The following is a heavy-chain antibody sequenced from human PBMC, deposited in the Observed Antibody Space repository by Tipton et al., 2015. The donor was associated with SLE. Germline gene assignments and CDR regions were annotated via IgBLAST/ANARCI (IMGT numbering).Heavy chain of an antibody. CDR2: IQSDGSIE. CDR1: SFSFRNYG. V-gene: IGHV3-33*01. D-gene: IGHD1-26*01. CDR3: ARDSSGSRSCVDY. J-gene: IGHJ4*02. Sequence: SLRLSCAASSFSFRNYGMHWVRPAPGKGLEWVAAIQSDGSIEYYIDSVKGRFTISRDDSKSTLYLQMNSLRVEDAAVYYCARDSSGSRSCVDYWGQGTLVTVSS.